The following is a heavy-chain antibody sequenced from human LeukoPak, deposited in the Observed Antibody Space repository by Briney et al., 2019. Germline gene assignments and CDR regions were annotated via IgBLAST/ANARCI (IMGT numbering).Heavy chain of an antibody. CDR2: ISSSSSYI. V-gene: IGHV3-21*01. CDR3: ARGITILPYLMSTPHDY. CDR1: GFTFSSYS. Sequence: GGSLRLSCAASGFTFSSYSMNWVRQAPGKGLEWVSSISSSSSYIYYADSVKGRFTISRDNAKNSLYLQMNSLRAEDTAVYYCARGITILPYLMSTPHDYWGQGTLVTVSS. J-gene: IGHJ4*02. D-gene: IGHD3-3*01.